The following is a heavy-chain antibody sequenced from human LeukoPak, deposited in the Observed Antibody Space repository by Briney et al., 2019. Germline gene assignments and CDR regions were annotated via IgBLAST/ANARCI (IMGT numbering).Heavy chain of an antibody. D-gene: IGHD3-3*01. Sequence: PGGSLRLSCAASGFTLSSYATSWVRQAPGKGLEGVSAISGSGGSTYYADSVKGRFTISRDNSKNTLYLKMNSLRTEDTAVYYGAKDRYYDFESGPPDFDFWGQGTLVTVSS. CDR2: ISGSGGST. CDR1: GFTLSSYA. V-gene: IGHV3-23*01. J-gene: IGHJ4*02. CDR3: AKDRYYDFESGPPDFDF.